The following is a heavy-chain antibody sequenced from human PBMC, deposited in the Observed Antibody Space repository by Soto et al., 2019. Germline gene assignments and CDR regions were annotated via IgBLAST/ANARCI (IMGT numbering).Heavy chain of an antibody. V-gene: IGHV1-24*01. CDR3: GTATEAHGLARGCFAL. D-gene: IGHD4-17*01. Sequence: QVQLRQSGAEVKKPGASVTVSCKVSGSGYTLTDVSIHLVRQTPERGLEWMGGFDPEEGETIYAQKFQGTVPMTEATSPGTSYMELDSLRSEDTALYLCGTATEAHGLARGCFALWRRGNLVNVS. CDR1: GSGYTLTDVS. CDR2: FDPEEGET. J-gene: IGHJ2*01.